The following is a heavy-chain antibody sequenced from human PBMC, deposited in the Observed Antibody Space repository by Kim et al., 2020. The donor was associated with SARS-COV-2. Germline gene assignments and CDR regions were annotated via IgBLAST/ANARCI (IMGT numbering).Heavy chain of an antibody. Sequence: SPPFQGHVTISADKSTSTAYLQWSSLKASDTAMYYCARPGCSSTSCFYDYWGQGTLVTVSS. D-gene: IGHD2-2*01. CDR3: ARPGCSSTSCFYDY. V-gene: IGHV5-10-1*01. J-gene: IGHJ4*02.